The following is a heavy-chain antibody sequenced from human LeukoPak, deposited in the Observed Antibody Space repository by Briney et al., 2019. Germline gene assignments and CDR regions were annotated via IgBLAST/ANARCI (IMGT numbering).Heavy chain of an antibody. CDR1: GGSISSYY. D-gene: IGHD3-16*01. J-gene: IGHJ3*01. CDR3: ARKMGWGIHYAFDY. Sequence: SETLSLTCTVSGGSISSYYRSWIRQPPGKGLEWIWYIYYSGSTNYNPSLKSRVTISVEKSNSQFALKLSCGTGADAAVYYCARKMGWGIHYAFDYWGQGTMVTVSS. V-gene: IGHV4-59*01. CDR2: IYYSGST.